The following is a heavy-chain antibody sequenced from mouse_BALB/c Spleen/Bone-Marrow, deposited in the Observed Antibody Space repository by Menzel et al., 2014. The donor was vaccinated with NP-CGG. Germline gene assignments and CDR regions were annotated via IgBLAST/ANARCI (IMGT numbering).Heavy chain of an antibody. CDR3: ARNYGRSLDY. J-gene: IGHJ2*01. D-gene: IGHD1-1*01. Sequence: VQLKQSREEIETPGASVKSSCTTSGFNIEESYIYWMKPRPEQGLEWIGRIDPANGHTKYDPQLQGQAPITVDPSSATAYLQLISLTSQDAAVYYCARNYGRSLDYGGRGTPLTVTS. CDR1: GFNIEESY. CDR2: IDPANGHT. V-gene: IGHV14-3*02.